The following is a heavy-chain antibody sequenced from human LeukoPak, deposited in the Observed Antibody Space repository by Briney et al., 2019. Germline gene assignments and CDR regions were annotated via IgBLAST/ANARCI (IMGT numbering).Heavy chain of an antibody. D-gene: IGHD5-24*01. J-gene: IGHJ4*02. CDR1: GDSISSYY. Sequence: PSETLSLTCTVSGDSISSYYWSWIRQPPGKGLEWIGYILYSGTTSYNPSLKSRVTISVDTSKNQFSLTLSSVTAADTAVYYCARAVRWPQQPTFDYWGQGTLVTVSS. CDR2: ILYSGTT. CDR3: ARAVRWPQQPTFDY. V-gene: IGHV4-59*01.